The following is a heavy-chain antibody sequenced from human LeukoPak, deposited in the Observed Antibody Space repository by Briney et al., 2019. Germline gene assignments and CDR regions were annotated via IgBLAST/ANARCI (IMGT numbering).Heavy chain of an antibody. CDR1: GFTFSSYG. CDR3: ARDPSSWSSSWNDY. V-gene: IGHV3-33*01. CDR2: IWYDGSNK. D-gene: IGHD6-13*01. Sequence: GGSLRLSCAASGFTFSSYGMHWVRRAPGKGLEWVAVIWYDGSNKYYADSVKGQFTISRDNSKNTLYLQMNSLRAEDTAVYYCARDPSSWSSSWNDYWGQGTLVTVSS. J-gene: IGHJ4*02.